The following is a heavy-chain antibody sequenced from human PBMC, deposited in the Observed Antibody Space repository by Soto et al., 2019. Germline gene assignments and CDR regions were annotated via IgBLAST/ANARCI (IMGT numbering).Heavy chain of an antibody. CDR2: ISYDGSNK. V-gene: IGHV3-30*18. CDR1: GFTFSSYG. J-gene: IGHJ4*02. Sequence: QVQLVESGGGVVQPGRSLRLSCAASGFTFSSYGMHWVRQAPGKGLEWVAVISYDGSNKYYADSVKGRFTISRDNSKNTLYLQMNSLRAEDTAVYHCAKLPELDYWGQGTLVTVSS. CDR3: AKLPELDY.